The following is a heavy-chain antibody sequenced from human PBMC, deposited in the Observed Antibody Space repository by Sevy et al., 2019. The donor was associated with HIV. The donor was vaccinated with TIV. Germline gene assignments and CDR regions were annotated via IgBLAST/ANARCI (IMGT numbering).Heavy chain of an antibody. D-gene: IGHD3-3*01. CDR1: GFTFSDYY. J-gene: IGHJ1*01. V-gene: IGHV3-11*01. Sequence: GGCLRLSCAASGFTFSDYYMSWIRQAPGKGLEWVSYISSSGSTIYYADSVKGRFTISMDNAKNSRYLQMNSLIAEDTAVYYCARGISTYDRYFQHWGQGTLVTVSS. CDR2: ISSSGSTI. CDR3: ARGISTYDRYFQH.